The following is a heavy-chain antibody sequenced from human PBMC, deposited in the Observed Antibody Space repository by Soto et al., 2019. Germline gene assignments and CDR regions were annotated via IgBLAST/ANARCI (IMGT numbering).Heavy chain of an antibody. J-gene: IGHJ6*03. CDR3: ARGRDDFWSGYYLRNYYYMDV. CDR1: GYTFTSYD. CDR2: MNPNSGNT. V-gene: IGHV1-8*01. D-gene: IGHD3-3*01. Sequence: ASVKVSCKASGYTFTSYDINWVRQATGQGLEWMGWMNPNSGNTGYAQKFQGRVTMTGNTSISTAYMELSSLRSEDTAVYYCARGRDDFWSGYYLRNYYYMDVWGKGTTVTVSS.